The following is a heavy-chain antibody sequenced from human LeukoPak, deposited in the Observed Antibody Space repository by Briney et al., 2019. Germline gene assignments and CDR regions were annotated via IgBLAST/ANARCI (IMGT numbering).Heavy chain of an antibody. Sequence: ASVKVSCKASGYNFTSYYMHWVRQAPGQGLEWMGIINPSGGSTSYAQKFQGRVTMTRDTSTSTVYMELSSLRSEDTAVYYCARGLILTTVTTWAYFDSWFDPWGQGTLVTVSS. D-gene: IGHD4-17*01. V-gene: IGHV1-46*01. CDR2: INPSGGST. J-gene: IGHJ5*02. CDR3: ARGLILTTVTTWAYFDSWFDP. CDR1: GYNFTSYY.